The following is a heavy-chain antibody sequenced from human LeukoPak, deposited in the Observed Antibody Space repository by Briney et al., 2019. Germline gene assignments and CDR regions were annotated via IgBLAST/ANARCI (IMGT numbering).Heavy chain of an antibody. CDR1: GYTLTELS. Sequence: GASVKVSCKVSGYTLTELSMHWVRQAPGKGLEWMGGFDPEDGETIYAQKFQGRVTMTRDTSISTAYMELSRLRSDDTAVYYCARVGATTCDYWGQGTLVTVSS. J-gene: IGHJ4*02. D-gene: IGHD1-26*01. CDR3: ARVGATTCDY. CDR2: FDPEDGET. V-gene: IGHV1-24*01.